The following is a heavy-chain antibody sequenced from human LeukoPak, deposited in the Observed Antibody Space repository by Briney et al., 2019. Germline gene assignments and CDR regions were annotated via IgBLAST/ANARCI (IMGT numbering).Heavy chain of an antibody. V-gene: IGHV3-30*02. D-gene: IGHD3-9*01. Sequence: GTSLRLSCAASGFTFRSHGMHWVRQAPGKGLEWVAFIWYDGSNKYYTDSVKGRFTISRDNSKNTLYLQMNSLRAEDTAVYYCAKTRGYFDWLSPPGYWGQGTLVTVSS. CDR2: IWYDGSNK. J-gene: IGHJ4*02. CDR3: AKTRGYFDWLSPPGY. CDR1: GFTFRSHG.